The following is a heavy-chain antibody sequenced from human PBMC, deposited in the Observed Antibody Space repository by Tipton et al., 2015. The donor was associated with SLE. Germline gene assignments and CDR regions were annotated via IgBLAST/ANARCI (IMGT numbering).Heavy chain of an antibody. J-gene: IGHJ6*03. CDR1: GGSISSGSYY. CDR3: ARSQWEPGYMDV. D-gene: IGHD1-26*01. V-gene: IGHV4-61*02. Sequence: TLSLTCTVSGGSISSGSYYWSWLRQPAGKGLEWIGRIYTSGSTNYNPSLKSRVTISVDTSKNQFSLKLSSVTAADTAVYYCARSQWEPGYMDVWGKGTTVTVSS. CDR2: IYTSGST.